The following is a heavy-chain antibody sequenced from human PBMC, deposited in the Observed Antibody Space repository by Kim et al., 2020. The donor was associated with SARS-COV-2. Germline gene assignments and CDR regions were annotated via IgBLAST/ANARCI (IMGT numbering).Heavy chain of an antibody. CDR3: ARTTLGIAVAGMVGIDV. CDR2: IIPIFGTA. V-gene: IGHV1-69*13. CDR1: GGTFSSYA. Sequence: SVKVSCKASGGTFSSYAISWVRQAPGQGLEWMGGIIPIFGTANYAQKFQGRVTITADESTSTAYMELSSLRSEDTAVYYCARTTLGIAVAGMVGIDVWGQGTTVTVSS. J-gene: IGHJ6*02. D-gene: IGHD6-19*01.